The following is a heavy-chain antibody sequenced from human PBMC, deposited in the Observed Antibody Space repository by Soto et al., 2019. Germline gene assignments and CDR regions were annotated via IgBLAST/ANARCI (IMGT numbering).Heavy chain of an antibody. D-gene: IGHD5-12*01. J-gene: IGHJ3*02. CDR3: ARRYSGGRAFDI. CDR2: ISSSGNTI. CDR1: EFTFSDYY. V-gene: IGHV3-11*01. Sequence: QVQLVESGGGLVRPGESLRLSCAASEFTFSDYYMSWIRQAPGKGLEWVSYISSSGNTIYYADSVKGRFTISRDNAENSLYMQMNSLRAEDTAVYYCARRYSGGRAFDICGQGTMVTVSS.